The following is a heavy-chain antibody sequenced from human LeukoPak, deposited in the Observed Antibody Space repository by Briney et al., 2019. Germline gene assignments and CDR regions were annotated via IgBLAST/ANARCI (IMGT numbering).Heavy chain of an antibody. CDR1: GGSISSSYYY. J-gene: IGHJ5*02. V-gene: IGHV4-39*01. CDR2: IYYSGST. CDR3: ARRLTQYDCFDP. D-gene: IGHD2-2*01. Sequence: PSETLSLTCTVSGGSISSSYYYWGWIRQPPGKGLEWIGSIYYSGSTYYNPSLKSRVTISVDTSKNQFSLKLRSVIAADTAVYYCARRLTQYDCFDPWGQGILVTVSS.